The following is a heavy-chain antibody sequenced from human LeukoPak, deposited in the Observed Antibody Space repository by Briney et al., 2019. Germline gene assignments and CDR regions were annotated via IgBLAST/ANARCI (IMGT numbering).Heavy chain of an antibody. J-gene: IGHJ4*02. V-gene: IGHV4-59*08. CDR1: GGSISSYY. D-gene: IGHD3-22*01. CDR2: IYYSGST. Sequence: SGTLSLTCTVSGGSISSYYWSWIRQPPGKGLEWIGYIYYSGSTNYNPSLKSRVTISVDTSKNQFSLKLSSVTAADTAVYHCARQGHYYDSSGYYYDYWGQGTLVTVSS. CDR3: ARQGHYYDSSGYYYDY.